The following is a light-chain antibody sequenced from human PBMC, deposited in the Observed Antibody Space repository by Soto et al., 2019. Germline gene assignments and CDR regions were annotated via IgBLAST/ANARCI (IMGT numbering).Light chain of an antibody. Sequence: VLTQGPGTSSLSPGDKSTHSCGAIQCVGSSYLAWYQQKRGQVPRLLIYDAFKRASGIPARFSGSGFGTDFTFKISRLEPEDFGVDYCNQRACWSPWIFGVGTKVDIK. J-gene: IGKJ4*01. CDR2: DAF. CDR3: NQRACWSPWI. CDR1: QCVGSSY. V-gene: IGKV3D-20*02.